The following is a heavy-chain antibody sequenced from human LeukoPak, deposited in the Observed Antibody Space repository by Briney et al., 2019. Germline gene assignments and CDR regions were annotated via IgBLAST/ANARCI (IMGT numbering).Heavy chain of an antibody. Sequence: SETLSLTCTVSGSSISSYYWSWIRQPAGKGLEWIGRIYTSGSTNYNPSLKSRVTMSVDTSKNQFSLKLSSVTAADTAVYYCARDRLAVAGVPDAFDIWGQGTMVTVSS. V-gene: IGHV4-4*07. CDR2: IYTSGST. CDR1: GSSISSYY. D-gene: IGHD6-19*01. CDR3: ARDRLAVAGVPDAFDI. J-gene: IGHJ3*02.